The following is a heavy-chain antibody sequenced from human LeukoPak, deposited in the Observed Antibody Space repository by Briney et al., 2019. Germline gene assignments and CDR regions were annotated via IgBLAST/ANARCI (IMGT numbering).Heavy chain of an antibody. CDR3: AIRDRHREIDY. J-gene: IGHJ4*02. V-gene: IGHV1-69*04. Sequence: SVKVSCKASGGTFSSYAISWVRQAPGQGLEWMGRIIPILGIANYAQKFQGRVTITADKSTSTAYMELSSLRSEDTAVYYCAIRDRHREIDYWGQGTLVTVSS. CDR2: IIPILGIA. CDR1: GGTFSSYA. D-gene: IGHD1-26*01.